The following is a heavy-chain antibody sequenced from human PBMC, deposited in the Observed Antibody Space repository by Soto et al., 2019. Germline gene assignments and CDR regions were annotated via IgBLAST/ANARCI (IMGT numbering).Heavy chain of an antibody. CDR3: ANAYQVWFSSGYYYFVN. J-gene: IGHJ4*02. Sequence: GGSLRLSCAASGFTFSSYGMHWVRQAPGKGLEWVAVISYDGSNQYYADSVKGRFTISRDNSKNTLYLQMNSLRAEDTAVYYCANAYQVWFSSGYYYFVNLDQGTLVNVFS. V-gene: IGHV3-30*18. CDR2: ISYDGSNQ. D-gene: IGHD5-12*01. CDR1: GFTFSSYG.